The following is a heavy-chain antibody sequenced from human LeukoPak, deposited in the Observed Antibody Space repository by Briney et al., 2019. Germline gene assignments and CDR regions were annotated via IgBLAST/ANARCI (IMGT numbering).Heavy chain of an antibody. CDR3: ASGNEVTLDGFAI. Sequence: VASVTVSCKVSGYSLSEISVHWIRQVPGRGLEWMGSFETEDGEPLYAQKFQGRVTMTEDTSTDTAYMELSSLRSEDTAMYYCASGNEVTLDGFAIWGQGTMVTVSS. J-gene: IGHJ3*02. CDR2: FETEDGEP. CDR1: GYSLSEIS. V-gene: IGHV1-24*01. D-gene: IGHD2-15*01.